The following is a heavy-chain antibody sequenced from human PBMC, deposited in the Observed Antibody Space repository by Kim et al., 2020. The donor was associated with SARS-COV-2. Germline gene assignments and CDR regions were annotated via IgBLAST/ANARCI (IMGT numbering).Heavy chain of an antibody. Sequence: GGSLRLSCAASGFTFSSYSMNWVRQAPGKGLEWVSSISSSSSYIYYADSVKGRFTISRDNAKNSLYLQMNSLRAEDTAVYYCARDPNYYDSSGIDYWGQGTLVTVSS. V-gene: IGHV3-21*01. CDR3: ARDPNYYDSSGIDY. CDR1: GFTFSSYS. CDR2: ISSSSSYI. D-gene: IGHD3-22*01. J-gene: IGHJ4*02.